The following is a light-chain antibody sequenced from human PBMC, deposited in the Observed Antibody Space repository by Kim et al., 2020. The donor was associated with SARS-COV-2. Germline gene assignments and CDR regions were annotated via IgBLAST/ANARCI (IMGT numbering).Light chain of an antibody. CDR1: QSISSS. CDR2: AAS. CDR3: QQSYTTPYT. Sequence: DIQMTQSPSSLSASIGDRVTITCRASQSISSSLNWYQQKPGKAPKLVIYAASSLQSGVPSRFSGSGSGTDFTLTISSLQPEDFASYYCQQSYTTPYTFGQGTKLEI. V-gene: IGKV1-39*01. J-gene: IGKJ2*01.